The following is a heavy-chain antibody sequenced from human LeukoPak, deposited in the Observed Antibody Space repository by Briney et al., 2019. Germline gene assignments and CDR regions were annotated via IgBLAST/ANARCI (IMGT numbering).Heavy chain of an antibody. J-gene: IGHJ4*02. CDR2: VSGSGSTI. V-gene: IGHV3-48*01. Sequence: GGSLRLSCAASGFTFSSYSMNWVRQARAKGVEWVSYVSGSGSTIYYADSVKGRFTISRDNAKNSLYLQMNSLRAEDTAVYYCAGLSGYSYGSIDYWGQGTLVTVSS. D-gene: IGHD5-18*01. CDR1: GFTFSSYS. CDR3: AGLSGYSYGSIDY.